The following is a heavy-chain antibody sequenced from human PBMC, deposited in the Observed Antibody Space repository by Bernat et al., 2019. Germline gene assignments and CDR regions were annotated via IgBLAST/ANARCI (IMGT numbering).Heavy chain of an antibody. Sequence: QVQLVQSGAEVKKPGASVKVSCKASGYTFTGYYMHWVRQAPGPGLEWMGWINPNSGGTNYAQKFQGWVTMTRDTSISTAYMELSRLRSDDTAVYYCARGYCSSTSCYTPYYFDYWGQGTLVTVSS. V-gene: IGHV1-2*04. J-gene: IGHJ4*02. CDR3: ARGYCSSTSCYTPYYFDY. D-gene: IGHD2-2*02. CDR1: GYTFTGYY. CDR2: INPNSGGT.